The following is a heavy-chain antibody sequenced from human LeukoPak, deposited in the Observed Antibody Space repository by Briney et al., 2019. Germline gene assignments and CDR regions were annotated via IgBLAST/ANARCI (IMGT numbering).Heavy chain of an antibody. V-gene: IGHV3-23*01. J-gene: IGHJ4*02. Sequence: PGASLRLSCAASGFTFSIYAMSWVRQAPGKGLEWVSAIVGSGGSTYYADSVKGRFSISRDNSKNTLFLQMNSLRVEDTALYYCSKWGDYDVLTGYYDSDFWGQGTLVTVSS. D-gene: IGHD3-9*01. CDR1: GFTFSIYA. CDR2: IVGSGGST. CDR3: SKWGDYDVLTGYYDSDF.